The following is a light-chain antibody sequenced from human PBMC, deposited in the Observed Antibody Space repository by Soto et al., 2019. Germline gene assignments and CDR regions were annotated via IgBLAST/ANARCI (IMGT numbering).Light chain of an antibody. V-gene: IGLV1-44*01. Sequence: QSVLTQPPSASGTPGQSVTIPCSGGSSKIGRHTVNWYQQLTGTAPKLLIQSSDNRPYGVPDRFSGSTSGTSGSLAISGLQSDDEADYYCAAWDDSLNGHVFGTGTKLTVL. CDR1: SSKIGRHT. CDR3: AAWDDSLNGHV. CDR2: SSD. J-gene: IGLJ1*01.